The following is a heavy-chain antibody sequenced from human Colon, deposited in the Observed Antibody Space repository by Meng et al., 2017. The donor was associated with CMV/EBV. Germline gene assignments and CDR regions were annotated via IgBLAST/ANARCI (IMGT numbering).Heavy chain of an antibody. CDR2: AGSKDNSYTT. V-gene: IGHV3-72*01. CDR3: ARDGGQWSSDY. Sequence: VSGFIFRDYYMDWVRKATGKGLEWVGRAGSKDNSYTTEYAASVKGRFTISRDASRNSLYLQMNSLKIEDTAVYFCARDGGQWSSDYWGRGALVTVSS. CDR1: GFIFRDYY. D-gene: IGHD3-10*01. J-gene: IGHJ4*02.